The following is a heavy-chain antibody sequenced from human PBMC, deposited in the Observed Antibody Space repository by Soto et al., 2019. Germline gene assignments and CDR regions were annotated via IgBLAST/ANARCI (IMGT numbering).Heavy chain of an antibody. D-gene: IGHD3-3*01. CDR2: IYYTGSI. CDR1: GGAITGDY. J-gene: IGHJ5*02. Sequence: SETLCLTGTVSGGAITGDYCTWIQQPPGKGLEWIGHIYYTGSIAYNASLRSRITISVDTSKNQFSLKLSSVTAADTAVYYCARTRGTIFGVATPVNYRFDPWGQGTLVTVSS. V-gene: IGHV4-59*12. CDR3: ARTRGTIFGVATPVNYRFDP.